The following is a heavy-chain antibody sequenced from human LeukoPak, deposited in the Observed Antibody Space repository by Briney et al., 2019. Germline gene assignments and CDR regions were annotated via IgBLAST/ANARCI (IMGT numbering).Heavy chain of an antibody. J-gene: IGHJ4*02. Sequence: GGSLRLSCAASGFTFSDYYMSWIRQAPGKGLEWVSYISSSGSTIYYADSVKGRFTISRDNSKNTLYLQMNSLRAEDTAVYYCARDTWKYYYDSSGYYYDWGQGTLVTVSS. CDR1: GFTFSDYY. V-gene: IGHV3-11*01. D-gene: IGHD3-22*01. CDR2: ISSSGSTI. CDR3: ARDTWKYYYDSSGYYYD.